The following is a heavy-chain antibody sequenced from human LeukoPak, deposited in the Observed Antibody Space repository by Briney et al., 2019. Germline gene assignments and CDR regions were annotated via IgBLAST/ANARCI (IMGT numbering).Heavy chain of an antibody. J-gene: IGHJ5*02. V-gene: IGHV1-46*01. D-gene: IGHD5-18*01. CDR2: INPSGGST. CDR1: GYTFTSYY. Sequence: ASVKVSCKASGYTFTSYYMHWVRQAPGQGLEWMGIINPSGGSTSYAQKFQGRVTMTRDTFTSTVYMELSRLRSEDTAVYYCAREWSGYSYGRRGWFDPWGQGTLVTVSS. CDR3: AREWSGYSYGRRGWFDP.